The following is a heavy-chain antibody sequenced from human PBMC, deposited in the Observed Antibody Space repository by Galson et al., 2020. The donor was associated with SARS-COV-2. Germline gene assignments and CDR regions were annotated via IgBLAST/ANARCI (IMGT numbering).Heavy chain of an antibody. J-gene: IGHJ4*02. D-gene: IGHD6-13*01. CDR2: ISYDGSNK. Sequence: GGSLRLSCAASGFTFSSYAMHWVRQAPGKGLEWVAVISYDGSNKYYSDSVKGRFTISRDNSKNTLYLQMNSLRAEDTAVYYCAREGIAAADDHIDYWGQGTLVTVSS. CDR3: AREGIAAADDHIDY. V-gene: IGHV3-30*04. CDR1: GFTFSSYA.